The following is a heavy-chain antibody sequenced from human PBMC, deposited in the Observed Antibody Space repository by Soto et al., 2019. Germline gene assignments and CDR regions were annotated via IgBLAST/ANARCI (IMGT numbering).Heavy chain of an antibody. D-gene: IGHD6-13*01. Sequence: SETLSLTCTVSGASMNSYHWSWIRQPAGKGLEWIGHIHSSGSTNYNPSLKSRVTMSVDTSKNQLSLRLMSLTAADTAVYYCARDQGVAAAGITWFDPWGQGSLVTSPQ. CDR3: ARDQGVAAAGITWFDP. CDR1: GASMNSYH. CDR2: IHSSGST. V-gene: IGHV4-4*07. J-gene: IGHJ5*02.